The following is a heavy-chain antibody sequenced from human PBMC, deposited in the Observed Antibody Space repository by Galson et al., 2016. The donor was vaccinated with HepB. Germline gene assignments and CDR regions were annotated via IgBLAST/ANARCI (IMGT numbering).Heavy chain of an antibody. D-gene: IGHD3-3*01. CDR1: GGSINSGGYY. CDR3: ARGPIFGVVISPFDS. Sequence: TLSLTCTVSGGSINSGGYYWNWIRQHPGKGLEWIGYIYYSGSTHYNPSLKSRLTMSVDTSKNQFPLKLSSVTAADTAVYYCARGPIFGVVISPFDSWGQGTLVTVSS. J-gene: IGHJ4*02. V-gene: IGHV4-31*03. CDR2: IYYSGST.